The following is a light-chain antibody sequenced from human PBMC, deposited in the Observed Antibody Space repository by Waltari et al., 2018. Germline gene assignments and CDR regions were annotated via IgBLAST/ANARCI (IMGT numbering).Light chain of an antibody. V-gene: IGKV3-20*01. CDR3: QVYGDLRDT. Sequence: EIILTQSPGTLSLSPGERATLSCRASQSVSSTSVGWYQQKSVQAPRLVIYGGSSRATGIPDRFSGSASGTDFTLTISRLEPEDVAVYFCQVYGDLRDTFGQGTKLEIK. CDR2: GGS. CDR1: QSVSSTS. J-gene: IGKJ2*01.